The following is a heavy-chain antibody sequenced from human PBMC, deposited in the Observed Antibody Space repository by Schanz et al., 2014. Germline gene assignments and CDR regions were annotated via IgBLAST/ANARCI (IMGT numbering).Heavy chain of an antibody. CDR2: IWNNGVTK. CDR3: ARPRCDYGEVDY. Sequence: QVQLVESGGGVVQFGRSLRLSCVASGFTFSSYGMHWVRQAPGKGLEWVAVIWNNGVTKYYADSVRGRFTISRDRFQNTLYLRMSSLRAEDTAVYYCARPRCDYGEVDYWGQGTLGTVSS. J-gene: IGHJ4*02. CDR1: GFTFSSYG. V-gene: IGHV3-33*01. D-gene: IGHD4-17*01.